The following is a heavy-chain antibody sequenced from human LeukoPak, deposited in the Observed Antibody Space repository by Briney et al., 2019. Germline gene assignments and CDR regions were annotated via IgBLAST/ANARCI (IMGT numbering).Heavy chain of an antibody. CDR2: FKSRRDGGTT. CDR3: TAEQWQRFGY. J-gene: IGHJ4*02. D-gene: IGHD5-12*01. Sequence: GGSLRPSCAASAASGFTFTYAWMSWVRQAPGKGLEWVGRFKSRRDGGTTDYAAAVKGRFTISRDDSKNTLWLQMNSLKTEDTAVYYCTAEQWQRFGYWGQGTLVTVSS. V-gene: IGHV3-15*01. CDR1: GFTFTYAW.